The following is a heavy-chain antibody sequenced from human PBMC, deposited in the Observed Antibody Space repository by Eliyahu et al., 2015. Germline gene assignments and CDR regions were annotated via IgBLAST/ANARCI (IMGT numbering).Heavy chain of an antibody. CDR3: ARGAITYYYGSGSYHPTDY. CDR1: GYTFTSYD. D-gene: IGHD3-10*01. Sequence: QVQLVQSGAEVKKPGASVKVSCKASGYTFTSYDINWVRQATGQGLEWMGWMNPNSGNTGYAQKFQGRVTMTRNTSISTAYMELSSLRSEDTAVYYCARGAITYYYGSGSYHPTDYWGQGTLVTVSS. V-gene: IGHV1-8*01. CDR2: MNPNSGNT. J-gene: IGHJ4*02.